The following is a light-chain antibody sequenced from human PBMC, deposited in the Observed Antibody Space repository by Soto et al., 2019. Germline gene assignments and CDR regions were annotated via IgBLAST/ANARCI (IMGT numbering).Light chain of an antibody. CDR1: SSDVAGYNY. Sequence: QSALTQPRSVSGSPGQSVTISCTGTSSDVAGYNYVSWYQQHPGKAPKLMIYDVSKRPSGVPDRFSGSKSGNTASLTISGLQAEDEADYYCCSYAGSYTVVFGGGTKVTGL. CDR2: DVS. J-gene: IGLJ2*01. V-gene: IGLV2-11*01. CDR3: CSYAGSYTVV.